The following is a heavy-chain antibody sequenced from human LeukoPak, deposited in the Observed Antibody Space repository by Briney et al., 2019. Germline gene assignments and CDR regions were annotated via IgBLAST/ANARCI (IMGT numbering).Heavy chain of an antibody. CDR3: ARGDLYYYYYMDV. CDR2: INPNSGGT. J-gene: IGHJ6*03. CDR1: GYMFTGYY. D-gene: IGHD3-16*01. V-gene: IGHV1-2*02. Sequence: ASVKVSCNASGYMFTGYYMHWVRQAPGQGLVWMGWINPNSGGTNYAQEVQGRVTMTGDTSMSTAYMELSRQRSDDTAVYYCARGDLYYYYYMDVWGKGTTVTVSS.